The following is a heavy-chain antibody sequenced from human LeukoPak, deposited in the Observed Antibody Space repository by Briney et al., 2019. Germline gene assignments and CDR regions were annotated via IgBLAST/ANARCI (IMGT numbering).Heavy chain of an antibody. J-gene: IGHJ3*02. D-gene: IGHD6-6*01. CDR3: ARADPARAFDI. V-gene: IGHV1-69*02. CDR1: GGTFSSYT. CDR2: IIPILGIA. Sequence: SVKVSCKASGGTFSSYTISWVRQAPGQGLEWMGRIIPILGIANYAQKFQGRVTIAADKSTSTAYVELSSLRSEDTAVYYCARADPARAFDIWGQGTMVTVSS.